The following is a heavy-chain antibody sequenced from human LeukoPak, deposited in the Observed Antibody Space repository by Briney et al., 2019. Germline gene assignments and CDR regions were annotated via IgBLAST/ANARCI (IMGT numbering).Heavy chain of an antibody. J-gene: IGHJ6*03. Sequence: ASVKVSCKASGGTFSSYAISWVRQAPGQGLEWMGGIIPIFGTANYAQKFQGRVTITADKSTSTAYMELSSLRSEDTAVYYCARDGYNYYYYYYMDVWGKGTTVTVSS. CDR1: GGTFSSYA. CDR3: ARDGYNYYYYYYMDV. CDR2: IIPIFGTA. D-gene: IGHD5-24*01. V-gene: IGHV1-69*06.